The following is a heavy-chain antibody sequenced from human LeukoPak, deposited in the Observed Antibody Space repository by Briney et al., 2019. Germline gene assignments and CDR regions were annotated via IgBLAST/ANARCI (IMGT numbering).Heavy chain of an antibody. CDR3: AKDQYCTDGVCSFDY. V-gene: IGHV3-23*01. CDR2: ISGSGGST. CDR1: GFTFSSYA. J-gene: IGHJ4*02. D-gene: IGHD2-8*01. Sequence: GGSLRLSCAASGFTFSSYAMSWVRQAPGKGLEWVAAISGSGGSTYYADAEKGRVTISRDNSKKTLYMHINSLRAEDTDVYYCAKDQYCTDGVCSFDYWGQGTLVTVSS.